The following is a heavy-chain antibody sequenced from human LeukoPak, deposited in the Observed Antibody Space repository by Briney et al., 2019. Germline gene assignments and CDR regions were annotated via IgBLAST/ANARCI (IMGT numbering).Heavy chain of an antibody. CDR1: GXTLSDYY. J-gene: IGHJ4*02. CDR2: ISHSSGFT. V-gene: IGHV3-11*03. Sequence: GGSLRLSCAASGXTLSDYYVSWIRQAPGQGLEWVAYISHSSGFTNYADSVKGRFAISRDNAKNSLYLQMDSLRAEDTAIYYCAKLFKAYSSTWIDYWGQGNLVTVSS. CDR3: AKLFKAYSSTWIDY. D-gene: IGHD6-13*01.